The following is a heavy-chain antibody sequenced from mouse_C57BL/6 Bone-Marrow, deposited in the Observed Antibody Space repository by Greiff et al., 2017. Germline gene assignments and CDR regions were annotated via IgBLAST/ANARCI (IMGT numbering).Heavy chain of an antibody. J-gene: IGHJ3*01. CDR2: FHPYNDDT. CDR1: GYTFTTYP. CDR3: ARVKRLRRGAWFAY. Sequence: QVQLQQSGAELVKPGASVKMSCKASGYTFTTYPIEWMKQNPGKSLEWIGNFHPYNDDTKYNEKFKGKATLTVEKSSSTVYLELSRLTSDDAAVYYCARVKRLRRGAWFAYWGQGTLVTVSA. V-gene: IGHV1-47*01. D-gene: IGHD2-4*01.